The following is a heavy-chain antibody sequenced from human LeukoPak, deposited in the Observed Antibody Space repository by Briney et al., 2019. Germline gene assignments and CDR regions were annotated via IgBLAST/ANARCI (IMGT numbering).Heavy chain of an antibody. D-gene: IGHD6-19*01. CDR1: GFTFTSSA. CDR2: IAVGSRNT. J-gene: IGHJ4*02. V-gene: IGHV1-58*02. CDR3: AADLIAVTGPWY. Sequence: SVKVSCKASGFTFTSSAMQWVRQARRQRPEWIGWIAVGSRNTKYAQKFQERVTSTRNMSTNIAHLELSDLRSEDTALYYCAADLIAVTGPWYWGEGTLVTDSP.